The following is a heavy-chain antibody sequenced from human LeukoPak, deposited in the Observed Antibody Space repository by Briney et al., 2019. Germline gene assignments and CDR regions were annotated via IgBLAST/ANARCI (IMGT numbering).Heavy chain of an antibody. CDR1: GGTFSSYA. V-gene: IGHV1-69*13. CDR3: AGYDATSITIFSH. J-gene: IGHJ4*02. CDR2: IIPIFGTA. D-gene: IGHD3-9*01. Sequence: SVKVSCKASGGTFSSYAISWVRQAPGQGLEWMGGIIPIFGTANYAQKFQGRVTITADESTSTAYMELSSLRSEDTAVYYCAGYDATSITIFSHWGQGTLVTVSS.